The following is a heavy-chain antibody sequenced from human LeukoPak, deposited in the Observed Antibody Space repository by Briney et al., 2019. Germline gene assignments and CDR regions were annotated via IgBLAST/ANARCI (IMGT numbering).Heavy chain of an antibody. CDR2: VYYTGNT. CDR1: GGSVSSGSYY. Sequence: PSETLSLTCTVSGGSVSSGSYYWSWIRQPPGKGLEWIGYVYYTGNTNYNPSLKSRVTISVDTSKNQFSLKLSSVTAADTAVYYCARDTGYCSGGTCYHNFFDHWGQGTLVTVSS. D-gene: IGHD2-15*01. V-gene: IGHV4-61*01. CDR3: ARDTGYCSGGTCYHNFFDH. J-gene: IGHJ4*02.